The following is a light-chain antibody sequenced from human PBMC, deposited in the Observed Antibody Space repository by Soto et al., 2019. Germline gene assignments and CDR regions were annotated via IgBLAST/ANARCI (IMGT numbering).Light chain of an antibody. CDR3: QQYDSFST. CDR1: QIVSSN. J-gene: IGKJ1*01. V-gene: IGKV3-15*01. Sequence: EVGMTQSPATVSVSPGERATRSCRASQIVSSNLAWYQQKPGQAPSLLIYGASTRATGTPARFSGSGSGTEFTLTINSLQPDDFAAYYCQQYDSFSTFGQGTKVDIK. CDR2: GAS.